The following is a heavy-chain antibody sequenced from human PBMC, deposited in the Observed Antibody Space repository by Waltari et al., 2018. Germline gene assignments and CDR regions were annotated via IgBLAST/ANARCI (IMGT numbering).Heavy chain of an antibody. J-gene: IGHJ6*02. Sequence: VQLVQSGTEVKKPGSSVKVSCKASGGTFSSYAISWVRQAPGQGLEWMGRIIPILGIANYAQKFQGRVTITADESTSTAYMELSSLRSEDTAVYYCAREGGAYYYGMDVWGQGTTVTVSS. CDR1: GGTFSSYA. CDR3: AREGGAYYYGMDV. D-gene: IGHD3-16*01. V-gene: IGHV1-69*04. CDR2: IIPILGIA.